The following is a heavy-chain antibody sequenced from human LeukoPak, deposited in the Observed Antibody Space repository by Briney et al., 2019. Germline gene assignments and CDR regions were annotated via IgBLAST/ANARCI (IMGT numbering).Heavy chain of an antibody. CDR3: ASVNLGYYFDY. J-gene: IGHJ4*02. V-gene: IGHV3-66*02. CDR2: IYSGGST. CDR1: GFTVSSNY. Sequence: GGSLRFSCAASGFTVSSNYMSWVRQAPGKGLEWVSVIYSGGSTYYADSVKGRFTISRDSSKNTLYLQMNSLRAEDTAVYYCASVNLGYYFDYWGQGTLVTVSS.